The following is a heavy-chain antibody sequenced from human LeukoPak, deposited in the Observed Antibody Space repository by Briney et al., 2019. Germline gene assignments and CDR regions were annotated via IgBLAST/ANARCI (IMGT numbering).Heavy chain of an antibody. CDR3: ATLGYSSSSEVD. CDR1: GYSIRSGYY. J-gene: IGHJ4*02. CDR2: IYHSGST. Sequence: PSETLSLTCDVSGYSIRSGYYWGWIRQPPGEGLEWIGSIYHSGSTYYNPSLKSRVTVSVDTSKNQFSLKVNSMTAADTAVYYCATLGYSSSSEVDWGQGTLVTVSS. D-gene: IGHD6-6*01. V-gene: IGHV4-38-2*01.